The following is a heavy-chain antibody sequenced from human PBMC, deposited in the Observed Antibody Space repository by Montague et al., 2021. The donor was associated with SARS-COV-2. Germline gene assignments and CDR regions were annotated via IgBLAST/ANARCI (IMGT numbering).Heavy chain of an antibody. V-gene: IGHV4-34*01. CDR3: ARPPPVYRYFYYFDV. CDR1: GGSFSGYY. J-gene: IGHJ6*03. D-gene: IGHD2-2*01. Sequence: SETLSLTCTVSGGSFSGYYWGWIRQPPGKGLEWIGEINHSGGTNYNPSLKSRVTISVDTSKNQFSLKLNSVTAADTAVYYCARPPPVYRYFYYFDVWGKGTMVTVSS. CDR2: INHSGGT.